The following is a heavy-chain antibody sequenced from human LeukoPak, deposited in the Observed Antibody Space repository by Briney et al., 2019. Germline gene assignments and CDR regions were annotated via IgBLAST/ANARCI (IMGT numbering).Heavy chain of an antibody. CDR2: IGTAGDT. CDR3: ARAGQWFSDAYDI. CDR1: RVTFTAFD. J-gene: IGHJ3*02. V-gene: IGHV3-13*01. D-gene: IGHD3-10*01. Sequence: PGGSPRLSSALSRVTFTAFDIHSGPQSTGKRLEWVSGIGTAGDTPYPDSVKGRFTLSRENAKNSLYLQMNSLRAGDTAVYYCARAGQWFSDAYDIWGQRTMVTVSS.